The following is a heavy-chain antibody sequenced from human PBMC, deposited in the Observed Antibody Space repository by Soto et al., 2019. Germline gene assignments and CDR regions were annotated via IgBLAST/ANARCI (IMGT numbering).Heavy chain of an antibody. Sequence: PGGSLRLSCAASGFTFSSFWMHWVRQAPGKGLEWVSRASTDGTSTNYADSVKGRFTISRDNAKNTLFMQMNSLRAEDTAVYYCTRHGSGDYFLFDPWGQGTLVTVSS. J-gene: IGHJ5*02. CDR1: GFTFSSFW. CDR3: TRHGSGDYFLFDP. V-gene: IGHV3-74*01. D-gene: IGHD4-17*01. CDR2: ASTDGTST.